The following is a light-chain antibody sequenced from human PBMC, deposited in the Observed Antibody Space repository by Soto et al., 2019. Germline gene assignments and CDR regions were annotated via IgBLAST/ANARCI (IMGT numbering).Light chain of an antibody. CDR1: QSVSSN. CDR2: GAS. CDR3: QQYNYWPRT. Sequence: EVVMTQSPATLSVSPGERATLSCRASQSVSSNLAWYQQTAGQTPRLLIYGASTRATGVPARFSGSGSGTEFTLTISSLQSEDFTVYYCQQYNYWPRTFGQGTKVEI. J-gene: IGKJ1*01. V-gene: IGKV3-15*01.